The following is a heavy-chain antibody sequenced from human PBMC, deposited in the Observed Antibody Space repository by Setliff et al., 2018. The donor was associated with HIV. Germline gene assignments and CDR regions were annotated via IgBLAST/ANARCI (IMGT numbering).Heavy chain of an antibody. J-gene: IGHJ4*02. CDR1: GFTFSRYA. D-gene: IGHD2-21*01. V-gene: IGHV3-23*01. CDR2: IPDSGDSV. Sequence: PGGSLRLSCAASGFTFSRYAMSWVRQAPGKGLEWVSSIPDSGDSVYGDSMKGRITISRDKANNSLYLQIHSLTAEDTAVYYCAIEDGCGGHYHSWGQGTLVTVSS. CDR3: AIEDGCGGHYHS.